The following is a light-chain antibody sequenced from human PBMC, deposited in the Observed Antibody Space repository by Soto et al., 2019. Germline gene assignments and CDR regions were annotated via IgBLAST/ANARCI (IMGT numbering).Light chain of an antibody. CDR1: SSDVGGYNY. V-gene: IGLV2-14*01. CDR2: EVS. J-gene: IGLJ1*01. Sequence: QSALTQPASVSGSPGQSITISCTGTSSDVGGYNYVSWYQQHPGKAPKFIIFEVSNRPSGVSNRFSGSKSGNTASLTISGLQAEEEADYYCSSYTSSSTQVFGTGTKVTVL. CDR3: SSYTSSSTQV.